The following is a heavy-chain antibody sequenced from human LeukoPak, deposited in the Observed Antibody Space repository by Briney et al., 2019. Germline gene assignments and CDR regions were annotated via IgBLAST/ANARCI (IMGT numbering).Heavy chain of an antibody. D-gene: IGHD1-1*01. CDR2: ISSSSSTI. V-gene: IGHV3-48*01. Sequence: GGSLRLSCAASGFTFSSYSMNWVRQAPGKGLEWVSYISSSSSTIYYADSVKGRFTISRDNAKNSLNLQMNSLRAEDTAVYYCALERPNWPYYFDYWGQGTLVTVSS. J-gene: IGHJ4*02. CDR3: ALERPNWPYYFDY. CDR1: GFTFSSYS.